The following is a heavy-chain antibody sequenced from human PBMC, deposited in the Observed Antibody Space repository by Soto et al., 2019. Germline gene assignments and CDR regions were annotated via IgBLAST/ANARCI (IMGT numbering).Heavy chain of an antibody. V-gene: IGHV1-18*04. J-gene: IGHJ4*02. Sequence: QVQLIQSAPEVKRPGASVRVSCRASGYTFTSYGLNWVRRAPGQGLEWMGRIASHDGSTVSAHSFQGSLTMTRDTFTTTADFELGAMTSDDTGLYFCWRIDGDDSTIFWGQGTMVTGSA. CDR1: GYTFTSYG. CDR3: WRIDGDDSTIF. CDR2: IASHDGST. D-gene: IGHD3-22*01.